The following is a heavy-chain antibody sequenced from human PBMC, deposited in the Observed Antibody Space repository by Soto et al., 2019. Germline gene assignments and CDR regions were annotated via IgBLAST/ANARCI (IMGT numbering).Heavy chain of an antibody. D-gene: IGHD1-1*01. CDR3: AGGPTNDVRAGGYDEGTYV. V-gene: IGHV1-8*01. CDR2: MNPSNGNA. Sequence: ASVNLSCTASGDTFIKYDINWVRQATGQGLEWMGWMNPSNGNAGYAQNFRGRVTMTSNTSITTAYMELSGLRYEDTAVYYCAGGPTNDVRAGGYDEGTYVRGQGTT. CDR1: GDTFIKYD. J-gene: IGHJ6*02.